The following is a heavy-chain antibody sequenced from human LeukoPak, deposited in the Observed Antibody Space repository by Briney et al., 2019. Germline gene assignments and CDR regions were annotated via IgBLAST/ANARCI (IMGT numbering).Heavy chain of an antibody. Sequence: SETLSLTCTVSGGSISSYYWSWIRQPPGKGLEWIGYIYYSGSTNYNPSLKSRVTISVDTSKNQCSLNLSSVTAADAAVDYYSRGGGYDDYFDYWGRGTLVTVSS. D-gene: IGHD5-12*01. CDR3: SRGGGYDDYFDY. CDR1: GGSISSYY. J-gene: IGHJ4*02. V-gene: IGHV4-59*08. CDR2: IYYSGST.